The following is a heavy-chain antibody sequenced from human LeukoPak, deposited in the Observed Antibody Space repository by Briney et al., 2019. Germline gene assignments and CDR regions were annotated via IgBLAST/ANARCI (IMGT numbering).Heavy chain of an antibody. CDR3: ARGPPPDFDC. CDR2: IYYSGST. CDR1: GGSISSYY. Sequence: PSETLSLTCTVSGGSISSYYWSWIRQPPGKGLEWIGYIYYSGSTDYNPSLKSRVTMSVDTSKNQFSLKLSSVTAADTAVYYCARGPPPDFDCWGQGTLVTVSS. V-gene: IGHV4-59*12. J-gene: IGHJ4*02.